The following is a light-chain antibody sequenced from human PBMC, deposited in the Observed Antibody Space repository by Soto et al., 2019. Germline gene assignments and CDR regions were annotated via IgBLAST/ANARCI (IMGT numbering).Light chain of an antibody. CDR2: SIN. Sequence: QSVLTQPPSASGTPGQRVSISCSGSSSNIGTNYVYWYQKLPGAAPELLIYSINERPSGVPDRFSGSKSGTSASLAISGLRSEDEADYYCATWDDSLSGVVFGGGTKVTVL. V-gene: IGLV1-47*02. CDR3: ATWDDSLSGVV. CDR1: SSNIGTNY. J-gene: IGLJ2*01.